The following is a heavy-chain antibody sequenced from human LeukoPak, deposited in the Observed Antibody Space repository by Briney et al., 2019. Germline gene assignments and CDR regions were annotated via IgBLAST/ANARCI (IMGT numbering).Heavy chain of an antibody. CDR1: GFTFANYA. CDR2: ISGRGDET. Sequence: PGGSLRLSCAASGFTFANYAMSWVRQAPGKGPEWVSTISGRGDETFYPDSVKGRFTISRDNSWGTVYPQMNSLRAEDTAVYYCARDQSITGTTRDAFDIWGQGTMVTVSS. CDR3: ARDQSITGTTRDAFDI. V-gene: IGHV3-23*01. D-gene: IGHD1-7*01. J-gene: IGHJ3*02.